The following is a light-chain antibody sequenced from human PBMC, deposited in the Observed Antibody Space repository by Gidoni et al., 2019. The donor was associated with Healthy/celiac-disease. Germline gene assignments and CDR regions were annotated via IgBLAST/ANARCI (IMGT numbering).Light chain of an antibody. V-gene: IGKV1-39*01. CDR1: QSISRY. Sequence: IQITQSPSSLSASVGDRVTITCRASQSISRYLNWYQQKPGKAPKLLSYDDSSLQSGVQSRFSGRGSGKDLTLTIRSRQPKDLETYYGKQSYSTPRTFGQGTKVEIK. CDR2: DDS. CDR3: KQSYSTPRT. J-gene: IGKJ1*01.